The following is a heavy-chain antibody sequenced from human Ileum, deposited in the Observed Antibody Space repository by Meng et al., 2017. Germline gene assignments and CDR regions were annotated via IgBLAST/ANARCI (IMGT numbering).Heavy chain of an antibody. CDR2: ISSSGSTK. CDR1: GFTFRSYW. V-gene: IGHV3-48*04. J-gene: IGHJ4*02. D-gene: IGHD3-3*01. CDR3: ARIRGSSLYDY. Sequence: GGSLRLSCAASGFTFRSYWMHWVRQAPGKGLEWVSYISSSGSTKYYADSVKGRFTISRDNAENSLYLQMNSQRAEDTAVYYCARIRGSSLYDYWGQGTLVTVSS.